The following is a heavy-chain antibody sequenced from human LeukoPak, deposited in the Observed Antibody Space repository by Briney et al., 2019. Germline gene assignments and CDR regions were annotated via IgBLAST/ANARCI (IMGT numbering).Heavy chain of an antibody. CDR1: EYSFNNYW. J-gene: IGHJ6*03. V-gene: IGHV5-51*01. CDR3: ARYFGYRLKRGFYYYMDV. Sequence: KYGESLKISCRASEYSFNNYWIGWVRQMPGKGLEWMGIIFPGDSDTTYSPSFQGQVTISADKSISTAYLQWTSLKASDTAMYYCARYFGYRLKRGFYYYMDVWGKGTTVTVSS. CDR2: IFPGDSDT. D-gene: IGHD5-18*01.